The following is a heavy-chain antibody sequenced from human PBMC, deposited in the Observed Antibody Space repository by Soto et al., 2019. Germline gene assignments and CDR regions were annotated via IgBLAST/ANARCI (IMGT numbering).Heavy chain of an antibody. D-gene: IGHD1-26*01. CDR2: ISGSGGST. J-gene: IGHJ4*02. CDR3: AKVLGGSYYLGTSH. CDR1: GFTFSSYA. Sequence: EVQLLESGGGLVQPGGSLRLSCAASGFTFSSYAMSWVRQAPGKGLEWVSAISGSGGSTHYADSVKGRFTISRDNSKNTLYLQMNSLRAEDTAVYYCAKVLGGSYYLGTSHWGQGTLVTVSS. V-gene: IGHV3-23*01.